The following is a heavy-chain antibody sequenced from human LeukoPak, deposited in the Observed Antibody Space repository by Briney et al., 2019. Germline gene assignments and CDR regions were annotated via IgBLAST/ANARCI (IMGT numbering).Heavy chain of an antibody. CDR3: ARDAAMAGFDY. D-gene: IGHD5-18*01. J-gene: IGHJ4*02. Sequence: PGGSLRLSCAASGFTFSSYEMNWVRQAPGKGLEWVSYISSSGSTIYYADSVKGRFTISRDNAKNSPYLQMNSLRAEDTAVYYCARDAAMAGFDYWGQGTLVTVSS. V-gene: IGHV3-48*03. CDR2: ISSSGSTI. CDR1: GFTFSSYE.